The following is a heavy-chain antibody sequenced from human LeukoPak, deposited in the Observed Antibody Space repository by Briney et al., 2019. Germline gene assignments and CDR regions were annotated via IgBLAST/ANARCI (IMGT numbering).Heavy chain of an antibody. CDR3: ARRNTGNSFDC. Sequence: GESLRLSCAASGFTFSSYVMRWVRQAPGKGLEWVSSISESGGGTYYADSVKGRFTVSRDNSKNTLYLQMSSLRVEDTAVYYCARRNTGNSFDCWGQGVLVTVSS. V-gene: IGHV3-23*01. CDR2: ISESGGGT. CDR1: GFTFSSYV. J-gene: IGHJ4*02. D-gene: IGHD3-10*01.